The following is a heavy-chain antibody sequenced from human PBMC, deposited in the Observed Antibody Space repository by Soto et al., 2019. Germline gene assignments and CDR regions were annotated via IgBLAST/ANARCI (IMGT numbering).Heavy chain of an antibody. D-gene: IGHD6-13*01. J-gene: IGHJ4*02. CDR1: GFTFTSSA. V-gene: IGHV1-58*01. CDR2: IVVGSGNT. Sequence: SVKVSCKDSGFTFTSSAVQWVRQARGQRLEWIGWIVVGSGNTNYAQKFQERVTITRDMSTSTAYMELSSLRSEDTAVYYCAAGPPVAAALYWGQGTLVTVSS. CDR3: AAGPPVAAALY.